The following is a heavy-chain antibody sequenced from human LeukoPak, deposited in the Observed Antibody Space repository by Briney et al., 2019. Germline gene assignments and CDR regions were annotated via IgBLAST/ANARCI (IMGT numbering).Heavy chain of an antibody. D-gene: IGHD3-3*01. CDR2: ISAGSRHI. CDR1: GFTLSIYS. J-gene: IGHJ5*02. CDR3: ARDGYQVPTTFGTFDP. Sequence: GGSLRLSCEASGFTLSIYSMNWVRQAPGKGLEWVSVISAGSRHIYYADSVRGRFTISRDDAKNSLYLQMNSLRAEDTAIYYCARDGYQVPTTFGTFDPWGQGTLVTVSS. V-gene: IGHV3-21*01.